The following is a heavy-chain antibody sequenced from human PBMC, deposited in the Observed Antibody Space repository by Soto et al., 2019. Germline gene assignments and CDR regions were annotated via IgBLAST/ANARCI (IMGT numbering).Heavy chain of an antibody. CDR3: AKDSAERGEYYGMDV. V-gene: IGHV3-23*01. Sequence: XGSLRLSCAASGFTVSSYAMSWVRQAPGKGLEWVSAISGSVGSTYYADSVKGRFTISRDNSKNTLYLQMNSLRAEDTAVYYCAKDSAERGEYYGMDVWGQGTTVTVSS. CDR2: ISGSVGST. J-gene: IGHJ6*02. CDR1: GFTVSSYA. D-gene: IGHD2-21*01.